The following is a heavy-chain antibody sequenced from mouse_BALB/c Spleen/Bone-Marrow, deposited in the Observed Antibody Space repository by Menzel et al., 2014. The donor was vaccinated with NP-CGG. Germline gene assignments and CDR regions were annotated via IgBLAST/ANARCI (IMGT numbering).Heavy chain of an antibody. Sequence: VMLVESDAELVKPGASVKMSCKASGYTFTDHAIHWVKQKPEQGLEWIGYISPGNGDIKYDEKFKGKATLTADKSSSTAYMQLNSLTSEDSAVYFCKSNNYGSSRGFVYWGQGTPVTVSA. D-gene: IGHD1-1*01. CDR1: GYTFTDHA. J-gene: IGHJ3*01. CDR2: ISPGNGDI. V-gene: IGHV1S53*02. CDR3: KSNNYGSSRGFVY.